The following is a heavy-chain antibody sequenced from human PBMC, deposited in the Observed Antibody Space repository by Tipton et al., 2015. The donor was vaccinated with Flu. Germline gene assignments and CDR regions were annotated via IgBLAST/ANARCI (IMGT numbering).Heavy chain of an antibody. Sequence: SLRLSCAASGFTVSSKYMGWVRQAPGKGLQWVSVIYRGGTTYVADSVKGRCTISRDNSKNTLYLQWNSLTTEDTAMYYCARGDGYNFDYWGQGTLVTVSS. J-gene: IGHJ4*02. V-gene: IGHV3-53*05. CDR3: ARGDGYNFDY. CDR2: IYRGGTT. D-gene: IGHD5-24*01. CDR1: GFTVSSKY.